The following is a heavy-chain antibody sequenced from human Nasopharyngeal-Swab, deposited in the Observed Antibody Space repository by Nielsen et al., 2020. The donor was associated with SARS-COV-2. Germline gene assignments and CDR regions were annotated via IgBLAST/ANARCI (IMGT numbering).Heavy chain of an antibody. CDR3: ASSQAYNWNDSDAFDI. CDR2: ISSSGSTI. D-gene: IGHD1-1*01. Sequence: GGSLRLSCAASGFTFSDYYMSWIRQAPGKGLEWVSYISSSGSTIYYADSVKGRFTISRDNAKNSLYLQMNSLRAEDTAMYYCASSQAYNWNDSDAFDIWGQGTMVTVS. CDR1: GFTFSDYY. J-gene: IGHJ3*02. V-gene: IGHV3-11*04.